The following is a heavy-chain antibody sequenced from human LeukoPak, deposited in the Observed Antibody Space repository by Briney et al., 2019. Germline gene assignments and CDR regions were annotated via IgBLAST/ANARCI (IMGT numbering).Heavy chain of an antibody. V-gene: IGHV3-49*04. J-gene: IGHJ4*02. CDR2: IRSKAYGGTT. CDR3: TRARITIFGVVDY. Sequence: PGGSLRLSCTVSGFTFGDYAMSWVRQAPGRGLEWVGFIRSKAYGGTTEYAASVKGRFTISREDSKRIAYLQMNSLKTEDTAVYYCTRARITIFGVVDYWGQGTLVTVSS. CDR1: GFTFGDYA. D-gene: IGHD3-3*01.